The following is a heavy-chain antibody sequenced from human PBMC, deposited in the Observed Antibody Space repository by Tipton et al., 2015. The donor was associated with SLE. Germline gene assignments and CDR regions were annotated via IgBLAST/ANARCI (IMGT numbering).Heavy chain of an antibody. D-gene: IGHD1-26*01. V-gene: IGHV3-30*04. J-gene: IGHJ4*02. CDR1: GFTFSTYA. Sequence: SLRLSCAASGFTFSTYAMHWVRQAPGKGLEWVAVMSYNGESRHYADSVEGRFTVSRDISQNTLYLQMSSLRVEDTGVYYCAREMWELPCGPFDHWGQGTPVIVSS. CDR2: MSYNGESR. CDR3: AREMWELPCGPFDH.